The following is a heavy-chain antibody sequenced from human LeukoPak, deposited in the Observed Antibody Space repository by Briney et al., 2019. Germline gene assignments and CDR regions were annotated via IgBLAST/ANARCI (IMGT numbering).Heavy chain of an antibody. CDR1: GGSISSYY. CDR3: ARHLGTTVVPGFDY. V-gene: IGHV4-59*08. CDR2: IYYSGST. J-gene: IGHJ4*02. Sequence: SETLSLTCTVSGGSISSYYWSWIRQPPGKGLEWIGYIYYSGSTNYNPSLKSRVTISVDTSKNQFSLKLSSVIAADTAVYYCARHLGTTVVPGFDYWGQGTLVTVSS. D-gene: IGHD4-23*01.